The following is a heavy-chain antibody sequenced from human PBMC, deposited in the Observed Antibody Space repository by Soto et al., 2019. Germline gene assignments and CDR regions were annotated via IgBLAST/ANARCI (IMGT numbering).Heavy chain of an antibody. CDR1: GFTFTSSA. CDR2: IVVGSGNT. J-gene: IGHJ3*02. CDR3: AAEGYYDSSGYYPDAFDI. Sequence: SVKFSCKASGFTFTSSAVQWVRQARGQRLEWIGWIVVGSGNTNYAQKFQERVTITRDMSTSTAYMELSSLRSEDTAVYYCAAEGYYDSSGYYPDAFDIWGQGTTVTVSS. D-gene: IGHD3-22*01. V-gene: IGHV1-58*01.